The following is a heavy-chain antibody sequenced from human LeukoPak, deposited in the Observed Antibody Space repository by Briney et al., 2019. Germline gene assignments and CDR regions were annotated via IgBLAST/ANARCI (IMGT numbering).Heavy chain of an antibody. Sequence: LPGGSLRLSCAASGFTFNDYGMHWVRQAPGKGLEWVSGIGSTGGSTFYADSMKGRFTISRDNSKNTLYLQMNSLRAEDTAIYYCAKTGNPRGYFEYWGQGTLVTVSS. CDR1: GFTFNDYG. J-gene: IGHJ4*02. D-gene: IGHD3-3*01. CDR3: AKTGNPRGYFEY. V-gene: IGHV3-23*01. CDR2: IGSTGGST.